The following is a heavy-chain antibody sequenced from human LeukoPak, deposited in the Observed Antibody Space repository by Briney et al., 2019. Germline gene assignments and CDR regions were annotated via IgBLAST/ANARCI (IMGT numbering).Heavy chain of an antibody. CDR3: ARTYSSGWYNYFDY. CDR2: MNPNTGNT. CDR1: GYTFTSYD. Sequence: ASVKVSCKASGYTFTSYDINWVRQATGQGLEWMGWMNPNTGNTGYAQKFQGRVTITRDTSISTAYMELRSLRSEDTAVYYCARTYSSGWYNYFDYWGQGTLVTVSS. J-gene: IGHJ4*02. V-gene: IGHV1-8*01. D-gene: IGHD6-19*01.